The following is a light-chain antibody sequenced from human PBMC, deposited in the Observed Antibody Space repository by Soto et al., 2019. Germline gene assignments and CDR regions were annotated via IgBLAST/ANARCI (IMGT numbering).Light chain of an antibody. V-gene: IGKV1-6*01. CDR2: GAS. J-gene: IGKJ1*01. Sequence: AIQMTQSPSSLSASVGDRVTITCRASQDISDDVGWYQQTPGKAPKLLISGASRLQSGVPSRFSGSGSGAAFTLTITSLRPEYAATYYCLQNHKYPRTFGQGTKVEI. CDR3: LQNHKYPRT. CDR1: QDISDD.